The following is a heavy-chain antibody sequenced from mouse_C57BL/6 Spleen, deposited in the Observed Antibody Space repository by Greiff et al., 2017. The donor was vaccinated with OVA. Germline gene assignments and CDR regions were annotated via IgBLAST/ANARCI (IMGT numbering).Heavy chain of an antibody. Sequence: QVQLKQPGAELVKPGASVKMSCKASGYTFTSYWITWVKQRPGQGLEWIGDIYPGSGSTNYNEKFKSKATLTVDTSSSTAYMQLSSLTSEDSAVYYCARGGVYYYGSSPWYAMDYCCQGTSVTVSS. CDR1: GYTFTSYW. CDR2: IYPGSGST. V-gene: IGHV1-55*01. D-gene: IGHD1-1*01. CDR3: ARGGVYYYGSSPWYAMDY. J-gene: IGHJ4*01.